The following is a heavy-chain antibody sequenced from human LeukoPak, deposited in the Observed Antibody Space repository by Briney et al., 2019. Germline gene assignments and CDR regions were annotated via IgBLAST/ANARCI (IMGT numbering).Heavy chain of an antibody. CDR1: GFTVSSNY. CDR2: ICSGGNT. D-gene: IGHD2-15*01. CDR3: ARRYCSGGTCYFFDY. Sequence: GGSLRLSYAASGFTVSSNYMSWVRQAPGKGLEWVSLICSGGNTYYTDSVKGRFTISRDDSKNTLYLQMNSLGTEDTAVYYCARRYCSGGTCYFFDYWGQGTLVTVSS. V-gene: IGHV3-53*01. J-gene: IGHJ4*02.